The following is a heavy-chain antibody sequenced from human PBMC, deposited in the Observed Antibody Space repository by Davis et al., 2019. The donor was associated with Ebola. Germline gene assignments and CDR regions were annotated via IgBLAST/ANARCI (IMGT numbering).Heavy chain of an antibody. CDR2: ISSSSSYI. CDR3: ARVMTTVVWDWFDP. Sequence: PGGSLRLSCAASGFTFSSYSMNWVRQAPGKGLEWVSSISSSSSYIYYADSLKGRFTISRDNSKNTLYLQMNSLRAEDTAVYYCARVMTTVVWDWFDPWGQGTLVTVSS. V-gene: IGHV3-21*04. CDR1: GFTFSSYS. J-gene: IGHJ5*02. D-gene: IGHD4-23*01.